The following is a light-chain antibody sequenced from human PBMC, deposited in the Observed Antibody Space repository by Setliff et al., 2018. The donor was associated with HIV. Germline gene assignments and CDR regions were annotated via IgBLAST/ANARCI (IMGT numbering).Light chain of an antibody. CDR3: ATWDDSLSAHVL. CDR2: RNN. J-gene: IGLJ2*01. Sequence: QSALTQSPSASGTPGQRVTISCSGSSSNIGSNYVYWYQQLPGTAPKLLIHRNNQRPLGVPDRFSGSKSGTSASLAISGLRSEDEADYHCATWDDSLSAHVLFGGGTKVTVL. CDR1: SSNIGSNY. V-gene: IGLV1-47*01.